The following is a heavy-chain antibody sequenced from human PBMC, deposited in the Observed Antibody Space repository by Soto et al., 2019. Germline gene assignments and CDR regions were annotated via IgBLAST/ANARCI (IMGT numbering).Heavy chain of an antibody. CDR1: GYSFTSYW. V-gene: IGHV5-10-1*01. Sequence: PGESLKISCKGSGYSFTSYWISWVRQMPGKGLEWMGRVDPSDSYTYYSPSFQGHVTISADKSITTAYLQWSSLKASDIAMYYCARLNCGGDCSQYYYYYGMDVWGQGTTVTV. D-gene: IGHD2-21*02. CDR2: VDPSDSYT. J-gene: IGHJ6*02. CDR3: ARLNCGGDCSQYYYYYGMDV.